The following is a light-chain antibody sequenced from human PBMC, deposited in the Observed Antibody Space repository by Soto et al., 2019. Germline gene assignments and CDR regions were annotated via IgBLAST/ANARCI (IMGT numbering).Light chain of an antibody. CDR1: QSISDK. CDR3: QQYQKWPPIT. CDR2: RGS. J-gene: IGKJ5*01. V-gene: IGKV3-15*01. Sequence: EVLMTQSPDTLYVSPGERFALSCRASQSISDKLAWYQQKPGQGPRLLVYRGSIRTLGIPARFSGSESGTEFTLTITGLQSEDFAVYYCQQYQKWPPITFGQGTRLEIK.